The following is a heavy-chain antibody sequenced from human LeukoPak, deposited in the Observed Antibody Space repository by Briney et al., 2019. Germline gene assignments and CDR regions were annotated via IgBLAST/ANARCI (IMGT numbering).Heavy chain of an antibody. J-gene: IGHJ4*02. CDR2: IYTSGTT. CDR3: ARGGGPYYYGSGSYSDFYY. Sequence: PSETLSLTCTVSGGSISSYYWSWIRQPPGKGLEWIGRIYTSGTTHYNPSLKSRVTISVDTSKNQFSLKLSPVTAADTAVYYWARGGGPYYYGSGSYSDFYYWGQGTLVTVSS. CDR1: GGSISSYY. V-gene: IGHV4-4*07. D-gene: IGHD3-10*01.